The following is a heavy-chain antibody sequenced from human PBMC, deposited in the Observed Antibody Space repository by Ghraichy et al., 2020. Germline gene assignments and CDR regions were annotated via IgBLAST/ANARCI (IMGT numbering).Heavy chain of an antibody. V-gene: IGHV4-39*01. Sequence: SETLSLTCTVSGGSISSSSYYWGWIRQPPGKGLEWIGSIYYSGSTYYNPSLKSRVTISVDTSKNQFSLKLSSVTAADTAVYYCARPFPDYYGSGTQFDYWGQGTLVTVSS. CDR2: IYYSGST. CDR1: GGSISSSSYY. D-gene: IGHD3-10*01. J-gene: IGHJ4*02. CDR3: ARPFPDYYGSGTQFDY.